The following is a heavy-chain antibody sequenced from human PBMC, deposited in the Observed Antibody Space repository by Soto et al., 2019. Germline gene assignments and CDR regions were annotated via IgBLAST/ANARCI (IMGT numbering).Heavy chain of an antibody. CDR2: IYHSGST. Sequence: TLCVSYAVAGGSIRGGGYSRSLIRQQPGKGLEWIGYIYHSGSTYYNPSLKSRVTISVDRSKNQFSLKLSSVTAADTAVYYCARGSGEYYYYYYGMAVWGQGTTVTVSS. CDR1: GGSIRGGGYS. CDR3: ARGSGEYYYYYYGMAV. J-gene: IGHJ6*01. D-gene: IGHD1-26*01. V-gene: IGHV4-30-2*01.